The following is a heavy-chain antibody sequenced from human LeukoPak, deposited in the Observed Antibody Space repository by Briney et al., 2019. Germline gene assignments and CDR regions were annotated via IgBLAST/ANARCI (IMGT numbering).Heavy chain of an antibody. CDR2: FYYSGNT. V-gene: IGHV4-39*02. CDR3: ARREFADLIVDS. J-gene: IGHJ4*02. D-gene: IGHD3-22*01. CDR1: GGSISSSSYY. Sequence: SETLSLTCTVSGGSISSSSYYWGWIRQPPGKGLEWIGTFYYSGNTYYNPSLKSRVSISVDTSKNHFSLKLSSVTATDTAVYFCARREFADLIVDSWGQGTLVTISS.